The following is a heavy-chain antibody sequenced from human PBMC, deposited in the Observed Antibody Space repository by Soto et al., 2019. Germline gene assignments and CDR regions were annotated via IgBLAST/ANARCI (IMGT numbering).Heavy chain of an antibody. Sequence: GSVKVSCKVSGYTLTELSMHWVRQAPGKGREGMGGFDPEDGETTYAQKFQGRVTMTEDTSTDTAYMELSSLRSEDTAVYYCATSKREVLLWFGELLPNYGMDVWGQGTTVTVSS. D-gene: IGHD3-10*01. CDR1: GYTLTELS. CDR3: ATSKREVLLWFGELLPNYGMDV. J-gene: IGHJ6*02. V-gene: IGHV1-24*01. CDR2: FDPEDGET.